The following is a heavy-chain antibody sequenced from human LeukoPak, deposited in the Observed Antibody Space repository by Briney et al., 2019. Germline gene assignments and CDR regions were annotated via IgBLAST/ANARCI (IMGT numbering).Heavy chain of an antibody. CDR1: GYTFTSYG. D-gene: IGHD1-26*01. V-gene: IGHV1-18*01. J-gene: IGHJ4*02. Sequence: ASVKVSCKASGYTFTSYGISWVRQAPGQGLEWMGWISAYNGNTNYAQKLQGRVTMTTDTSTSTAYMELRSLRSDDTAVYYCARDPPYNGSYYVLDYWGQGTLVTVSS. CDR3: ARDPPYNGSYYVLDY. CDR2: ISAYNGNT.